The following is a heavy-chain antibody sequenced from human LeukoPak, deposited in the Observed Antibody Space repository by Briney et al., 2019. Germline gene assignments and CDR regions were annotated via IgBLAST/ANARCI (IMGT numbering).Heavy chain of an antibody. J-gene: IGHJ6*02. D-gene: IGHD5-12*01. CDR1: GDSVSSNSAA. CDR3: AREGYSGYDFLYYYYGMDV. CDR2: TYYRSKWYN. V-gene: IGHV6-1*01. Sequence: SQTLSLTCAISGDSVSSNSAAWNWIRQSPSRGLEWLGRTYYRSKWYNDYAVSVKSRITINPDTSKNQFSLQLNSVTPEDTAMYYCAREGYSGYDFLYYYYGMDVWGQGTTVTVSS.